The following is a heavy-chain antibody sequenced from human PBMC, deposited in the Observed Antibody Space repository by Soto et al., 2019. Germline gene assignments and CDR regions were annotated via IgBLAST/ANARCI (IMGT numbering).Heavy chain of an antibody. Sequence: QVRLVESGGGVVQPGRSLRLSCTASGFSFSSYAMYWFRQPPGKGLEWVAVISKDGMNKNYADSVKGRVTVSRDNANYSLDLQLNSLRGEDTAMYYCARDMYSSVYFVKWFEPLGQGTLVTVSS. CDR1: GFSFSSYA. CDR2: ISKDGMNK. V-gene: IGHV3-30*04. J-gene: IGHJ5*02. CDR3: ARDMYSSVYFVKWFEP. D-gene: IGHD6-19*01.